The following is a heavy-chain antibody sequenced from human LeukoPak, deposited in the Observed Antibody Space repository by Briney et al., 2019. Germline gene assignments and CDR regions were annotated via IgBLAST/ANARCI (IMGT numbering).Heavy chain of an antibody. V-gene: IGHV5-51*01. CDR3: ARSALGPASDYYYMDV. CDR1: GYSFTSYW. D-gene: IGHD1-14*01. CDR2: IYPGDSDT. Sequence: GESLKISCKGSGYSFTSYWIGWVRQMPGKGLEWMGIIYPGDSDTRNSPSFQGQVTISADKSISTAYLQWSSLKASDTAMYYCARSALGPASDYYYMDVWGKGTTVTVSS. J-gene: IGHJ6*03.